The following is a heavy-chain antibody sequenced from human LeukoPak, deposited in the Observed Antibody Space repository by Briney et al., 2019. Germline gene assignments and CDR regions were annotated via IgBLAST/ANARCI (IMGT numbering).Heavy chain of an antibody. D-gene: IGHD6-19*01. CDR1: GGSISSYY. V-gene: IGHV4-59*01. J-gene: IGHJ5*02. CDR3: ARSRRGSGWYSGWFDP. CDR2: IYYSGST. Sequence: SETLSLTCTVSGGSISSYYWSWIRQAPGKGLEWIGYIYYSGSTNYNPSLKSRVTISVDTSKNQFSLKLSSVTAADTAVYYCARSRRGSGWYSGWFDPWGQGTLVTVSS.